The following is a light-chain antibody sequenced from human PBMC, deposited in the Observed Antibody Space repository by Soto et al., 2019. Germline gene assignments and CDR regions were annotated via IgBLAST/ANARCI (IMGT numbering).Light chain of an antibody. CDR1: QSVSNNY. CDR3: QQYNNWPLT. Sequence: EIVLTQSPGTLSLSPGESATLSCRASQSVSNNYLAWYQQKPGQPPRLLIYGASSRATGIPDRFSGSGSGTDFTLTISRLEPEDFAMYYCQQYNNWPLTFGGGTKVDIK. V-gene: IGKV3-20*01. CDR2: GAS. J-gene: IGKJ4*01.